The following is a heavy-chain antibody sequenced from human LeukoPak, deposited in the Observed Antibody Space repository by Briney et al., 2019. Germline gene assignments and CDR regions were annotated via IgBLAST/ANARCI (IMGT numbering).Heavy chain of an antibody. Sequence: HPGGSLRLSCAASGFTFSSYAMHWVRQAPGKGLEWVALISHDESNKYYADSAKGRFTISRDNSKNTLYLQMNSLRDEDTAVYYCARDPAYTSGWYPYYFDYWGQGTLVTVSS. V-gene: IGHV3-30-3*01. D-gene: IGHD6-19*01. CDR2: ISHDESNK. CDR3: ARDPAYTSGWYPYYFDY. CDR1: GFTFSSYA. J-gene: IGHJ4*02.